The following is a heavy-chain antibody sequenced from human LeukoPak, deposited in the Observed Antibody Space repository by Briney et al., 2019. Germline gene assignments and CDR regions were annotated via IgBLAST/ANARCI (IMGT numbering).Heavy chain of an antibody. Sequence: SETLSLTCTVSGGSISSYYWSWIRQPPGKGLEWIGEINHSGSTNYNPSLKSRVTISVDTPKNQFSLKLSSVTAADTAVYYCARGRFSSGYYHHFDYWGQGTLVTVSS. V-gene: IGHV4-34*01. D-gene: IGHD3-22*01. CDR3: ARGRFSSGYYHHFDY. J-gene: IGHJ4*02. CDR1: GGSISSYY. CDR2: INHSGST.